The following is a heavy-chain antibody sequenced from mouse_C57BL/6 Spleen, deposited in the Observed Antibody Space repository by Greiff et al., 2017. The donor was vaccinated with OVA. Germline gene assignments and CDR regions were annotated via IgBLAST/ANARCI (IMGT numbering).Heavy chain of an antibody. D-gene: IGHD1-1*02. CDR3: ARRAVGRYFDV. CDR1: GYTFTDYY. J-gene: IGHJ1*03. CDR2: INPYNGGT. Sequence: EVQLQQSGPVLVKPGASVKMSCKASGYTFTDYYMNWVKQSHGKSLEWIGVINPYNGGTSYNQKFKGKATLTVDKSSSTAYMELNSLTSEDSAVYYCARRAVGRYFDVWGTGTTVTVSS. V-gene: IGHV1-19*01.